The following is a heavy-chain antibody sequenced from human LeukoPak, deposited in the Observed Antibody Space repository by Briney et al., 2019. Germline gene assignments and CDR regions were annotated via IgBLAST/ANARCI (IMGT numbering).Heavy chain of an antibody. V-gene: IGHV3-33*08. CDR3: ARVDSSYYYTDY. CDR2: ISSDGRIT. J-gene: IGHJ4*02. D-gene: IGHD3-22*01. Sequence: GGSLRLSCAASGFTFSSYGIHWVRQAPGKGLEWVAVISSDGRITYYADSVKGRFTISRDNSKNTLYLQMNSLRAEDTAVYYCARVDSSYYYTDYWGQGTLVTVSS. CDR1: GFTFSSYG.